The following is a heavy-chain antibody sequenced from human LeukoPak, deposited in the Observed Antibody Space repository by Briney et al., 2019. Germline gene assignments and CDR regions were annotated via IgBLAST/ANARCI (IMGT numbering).Heavy chain of an antibody. Sequence: LLGGSLRLSCAASGITFSKYGMSWVRQAPGKGLEWVATVLGSGVPTYYAGSVQGRFTISRDNSKNTLYLQMNSLRAEDTAIYYCAKDPNGDYIGTFDIWGQGTMVIVS. CDR1: GITFSKYG. V-gene: IGHV3-23*01. J-gene: IGHJ3*02. D-gene: IGHD4-17*01. CDR2: VLGSGVPT. CDR3: AKDPNGDYIGTFDI.